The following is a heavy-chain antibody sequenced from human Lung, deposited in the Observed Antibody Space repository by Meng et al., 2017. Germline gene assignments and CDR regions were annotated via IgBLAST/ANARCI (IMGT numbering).Heavy chain of an antibody. D-gene: IGHD4-11*01. Sequence: VRLLVWVAGLLKPSEALVLTCFVAGGYSSDSYWSWIRQPPGKGLEWIGEINHRGSTNYNPSLESRATISVDTSQNNLSLKLSSVTAADSAVYYCARGPTTMAHDFDYWGQGTLVTVSS. CDR2: INHRGST. J-gene: IGHJ4*02. V-gene: IGHV4-34*01. CDR1: GGYSSDSY. CDR3: ARGPTTMAHDFDY.